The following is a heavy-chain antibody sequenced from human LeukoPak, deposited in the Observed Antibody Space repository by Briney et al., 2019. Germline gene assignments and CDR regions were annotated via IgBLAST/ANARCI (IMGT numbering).Heavy chain of an antibody. V-gene: IGHV3-7*01. D-gene: IGHD3-9*01. J-gene: IGHJ4*02. Sequence: GGSLRLSCAASGFTFSSYWMSWVRQAPGKGLEWVANIKQDGSERYYVDSVKGRFTISRDNAKNSLYLQMNSLRAEDTAVYYCAPARSYILTGRYVFAPAPPDFDYWGQGTLVTVSS. CDR1: GFTFSSYW. CDR3: APARSYILTGRYVFAPAPPDFDY. CDR2: IKQDGSER.